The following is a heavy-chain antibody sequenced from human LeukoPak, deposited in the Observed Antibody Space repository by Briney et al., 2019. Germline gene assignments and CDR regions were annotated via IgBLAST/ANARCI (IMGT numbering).Heavy chain of an antibody. CDR2: MKTNRGNT. J-gene: IGHJ4*02. V-gene: IGHV1-8*01. D-gene: IGHD6-13*01. CDR3: ARGPPESWSSDY. CDR1: VYTFTDYD. Sequence: GSVRVSYMASVYTFTDYDINWGRQTPGQGGWWMGWMKTNRGNTSYAQELQGRVTMTRNSSISTAYMELSSLISDDTAVYYCARGPPESWSSDYWGQGT.